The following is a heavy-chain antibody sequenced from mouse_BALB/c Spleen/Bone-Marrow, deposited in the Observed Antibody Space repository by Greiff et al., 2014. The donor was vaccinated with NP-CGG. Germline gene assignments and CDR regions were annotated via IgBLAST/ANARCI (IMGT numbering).Heavy chain of an antibody. CDR2: INPYNDGT. V-gene: IGHV1-14*01. J-gene: IGHJ2*01. D-gene: IGHD3-3*01. Sequence: LVESGPELVKPGASVKMSCKASGYTFTSYVMHWVQQRPGKGLEWIGYINPYNDGTKYNEKFKGKATLTSDKSSSTAYMERSIRTADDSAVYYCAREGVDYFDYWGQGTTLTVSS. CDR3: AREGVDYFDY. CDR1: GYTFTSYV.